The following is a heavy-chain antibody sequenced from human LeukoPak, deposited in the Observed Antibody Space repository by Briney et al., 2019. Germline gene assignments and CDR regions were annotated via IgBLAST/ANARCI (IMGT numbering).Heavy chain of an antibody. CDR2: FDPEDGET. Sequence: ASVKVSCKASGYIFTNYYMHWVRQAPGKGLEWMGGFDPEDGETIYAQMYQGRVTMTEDTSTDTAYMELSSLRSEDTAVYYCATGELLDYWGQGTLVTVSS. D-gene: IGHD1-26*01. J-gene: IGHJ4*02. CDR1: GYIFTNYY. CDR3: ATGELLDY. V-gene: IGHV1-24*01.